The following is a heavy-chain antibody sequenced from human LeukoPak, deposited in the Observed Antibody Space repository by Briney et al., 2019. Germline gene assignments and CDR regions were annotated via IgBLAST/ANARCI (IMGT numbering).Heavy chain of an antibody. V-gene: IGHV1-69*05. D-gene: IGHD2-15*01. CDR2: IIPIFGTA. Sequence: SVKVSCKASGGTFSSYAISWVRQAPRQGLEWMGRIIPIFGTANYAQKFQGRVTITTDESTSTAYMELSSLRSEDTAVYYCAREQRWYQRHGAFDIWGQGTMVTVSS. J-gene: IGHJ3*02. CDR3: AREQRWYQRHGAFDI. CDR1: GGTFSSYA.